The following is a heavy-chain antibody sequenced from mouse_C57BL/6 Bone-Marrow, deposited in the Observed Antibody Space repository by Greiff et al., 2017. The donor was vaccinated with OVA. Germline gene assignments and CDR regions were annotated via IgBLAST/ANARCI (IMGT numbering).Heavy chain of an antibody. CDR1: GYAFSSSW. CDR2: IYPGDGDT. Sequence: QVQLKESGPELVKPGASVKISCKASGYAFSSSWMNWVKQRPGKGLEWIGRIYPGDGDTNYNGKFKGKATLTADKSSSTAYMQLSSLTSEDSAVYLCARVQPDYWGQGTTLTVSS. J-gene: IGHJ2*01. CDR3: ARVQPDY. V-gene: IGHV1-82*01. D-gene: IGHD6-1*01.